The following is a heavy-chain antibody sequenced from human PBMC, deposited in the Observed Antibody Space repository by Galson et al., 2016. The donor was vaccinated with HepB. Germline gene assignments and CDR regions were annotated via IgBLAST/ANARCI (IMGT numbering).Heavy chain of an antibody. J-gene: IGHJ4*02. D-gene: IGHD3-10*01. V-gene: IGHV4-59*12. CDR1: DASLASDS. Sequence: ETLSLTCTLPDASLASDSWSWIRQPPGVGLDWVGNISYTENINYNPSLKSPATTSIDTSKNHLPLKFTSVTVADTAVYFCVREIGGGSFDSWGQGTLVTVST. CDR3: VREIGGGSFDS. CDR2: ISYTENI.